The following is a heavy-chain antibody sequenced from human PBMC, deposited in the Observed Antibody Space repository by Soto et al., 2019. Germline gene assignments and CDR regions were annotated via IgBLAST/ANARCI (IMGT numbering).Heavy chain of an antibody. CDR2: ISGSGSTK. V-gene: IGHV3-11*01. Sequence: QVQLVESGGGLVKPGGSLRLSCAASGFTFSDYHMSWIRQAPGKGLEWVSYISGSGSTKNYADSVKGRFTVSRDNAKNSLYLQMNSLRAEDTAVYYCARGIHDFWSSSHYYYYMDVWGKGTTVTVSS. D-gene: IGHD3-3*01. CDR1: GFTFSDYH. CDR3: ARGIHDFWSSSHYYYYMDV. J-gene: IGHJ6*03.